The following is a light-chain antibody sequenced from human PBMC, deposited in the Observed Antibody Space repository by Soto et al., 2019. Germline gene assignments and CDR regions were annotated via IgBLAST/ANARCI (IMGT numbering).Light chain of an antibody. Sequence: EIVLTQSPGTLSLSPGERATLSCRASQSVNNSLAWYQHKPGQAPRLLIYDASNRATGVPTRFSGSGSGTDFTLTISSLEPEDFAVYYCQQRNKWPPVTFGGGTKVDIK. V-gene: IGKV3-11*01. J-gene: IGKJ4*01. CDR1: QSVNNS. CDR2: DAS. CDR3: QQRNKWPPVT.